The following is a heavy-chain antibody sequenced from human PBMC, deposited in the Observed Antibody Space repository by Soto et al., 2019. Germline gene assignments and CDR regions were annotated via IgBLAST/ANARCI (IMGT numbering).Heavy chain of an antibody. CDR2: IYYSGST. D-gene: IGHD3-22*01. CDR3: ARQERVLYYDSSGYYPRGRFDP. CDR1: GGSISSSSYY. J-gene: IGHJ5*02. V-gene: IGHV4-39*01. Sequence: PSETLSLTCTVSGGSISSSSYYWGWIRQPPGKGLEWIGSIYYSGSTYYNPSLKSRVTISVDTSKNQFSLKLSSVTAADTAVYYCARQERVLYYDSSGYYPRGRFDPWGQGTLVTVSS.